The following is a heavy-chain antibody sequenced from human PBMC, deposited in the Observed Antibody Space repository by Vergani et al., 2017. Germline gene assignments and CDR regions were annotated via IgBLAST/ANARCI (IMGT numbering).Heavy chain of an antibody. CDR3: AKDGPGGYCSSTSCYTSRGYCYYGMDV. V-gene: IGHV3-23*01. J-gene: IGHJ6*02. CDR1: GFTFSSYA. D-gene: IGHD2-2*02. CDR2: ISGSGGST. Sequence: EVQLLESGGGLVQPGGSLRLSCAASGFTFSSYAMSWVRQAPGKGLEWVSAISGSGGSTYYADSVKGRFTISRDNSKDTLYLQMNSLRAEDTAVYYCAKDGPGGYCSSTSCYTSRGYCYYGMDVWGQGTTVTVSS.